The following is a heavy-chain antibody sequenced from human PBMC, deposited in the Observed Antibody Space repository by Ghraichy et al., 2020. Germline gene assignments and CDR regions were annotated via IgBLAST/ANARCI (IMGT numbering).Heavy chain of an antibody. D-gene: IGHD2-15*01. V-gene: IGHV3-7*01. CDR2: IKPDGSAK. Sequence: GGSLRLSCAASGFTFINYWMCWVRQAPGKGLEWVANIKPDGSAKHYVGYVRGRFTISRDNAKNSLYLEMSALTAEDTAVYYCVRDNQWGSWDLGQGTLVTVSS. CDR3: VRDNQWGSWD. CDR1: GFTFINYW. J-gene: IGHJ4*02.